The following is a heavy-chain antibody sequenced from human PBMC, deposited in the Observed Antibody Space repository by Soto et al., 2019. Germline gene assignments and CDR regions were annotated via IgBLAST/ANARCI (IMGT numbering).Heavy chain of an antibody. V-gene: IGHV5-51*01. Sequence: PGESLKISCQGSGYSFTSNWIGGVRQMPGKGLEWMGIINPADSDIRYSPSFQGQVTISADKSIGTAYLQWGSLKASDTAMYYCARHQRDDASRKIDCWGQGTLVTVSS. CDR3: ARHQRDDASRKIDC. CDR2: INPADSDI. J-gene: IGHJ4*02. CDR1: GYSFTSNW. D-gene: IGHD3-16*01.